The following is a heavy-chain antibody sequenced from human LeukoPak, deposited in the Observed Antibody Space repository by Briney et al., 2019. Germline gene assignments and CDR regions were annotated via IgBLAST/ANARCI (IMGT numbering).Heavy chain of an antibody. Sequence: ASVKVSCKASGYTFTSYDINWVRQATGQGLEWMGWMNPNSGNTGYAQKFQGRVTITRNTSISTAYMELSSLRSDDTAVYYCARDLQTGGMIAFGGVITPGDYWGQGTLVTVSS. CDR3: ARDLQTGGMIAFGGVITPGDY. D-gene: IGHD3-16*02. V-gene: IGHV1-8*03. CDR1: GYTFTSYD. J-gene: IGHJ4*02. CDR2: MNPNSGNT.